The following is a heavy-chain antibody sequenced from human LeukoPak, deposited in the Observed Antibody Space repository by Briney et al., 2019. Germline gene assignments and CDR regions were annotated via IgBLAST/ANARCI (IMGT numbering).Heavy chain of an antibody. CDR3: ARGSHYGDYVYYYYVMDV. CDR1: GGSFSGYY. D-gene: IGHD4-17*01. CDR2: INHSGST. J-gene: IGHJ6*02. Sequence: SETLSLTCAVYGGSFSGYYWSWIRQPPGRGLEWIGEINHSGSTNYNPSLKSRVTISVDTSKNQFSLKLSSVTAADTAVYYCARGSHYGDYVYYYYVMDVWGQGTTVTVSS. V-gene: IGHV4-34*01.